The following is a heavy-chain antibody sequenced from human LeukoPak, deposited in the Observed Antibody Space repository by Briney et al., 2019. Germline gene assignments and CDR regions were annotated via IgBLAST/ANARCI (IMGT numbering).Heavy chain of an antibody. CDR1: GFTFSSYD. J-gene: IGHJ4*02. CDR3: ARDLISDSSGYAH. CDR2: IRPSGDNT. V-gene: IGHV3-21*01. Sequence: PGGSLRLTCAASGFTFSSYDMTWVRQAPGRGLEWVSSIRPSGDNTYYGDSVKGRFTISRDNAKNSLYLQMNSLRAEDTAVYYCARDLISDSSGYAHWGQGTLVTVSS. D-gene: IGHD3-22*01.